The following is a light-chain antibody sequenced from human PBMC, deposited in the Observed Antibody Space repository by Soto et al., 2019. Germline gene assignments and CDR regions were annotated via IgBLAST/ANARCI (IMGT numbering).Light chain of an antibody. J-gene: IGLJ2*01. Sequence: QSVLTQPPSVSGAPGQRVTISCTGSSSNIGAGYDVHWYQQLPGTAPKLLIYGNSNRPSGVPDRFSGPKSGTSASLAITGLQADDEADYYCQSYDSSLSVVFGGGTKLTVL. V-gene: IGLV1-40*01. CDR1: SSNIGAGYD. CDR2: GNS. CDR3: QSYDSSLSVV.